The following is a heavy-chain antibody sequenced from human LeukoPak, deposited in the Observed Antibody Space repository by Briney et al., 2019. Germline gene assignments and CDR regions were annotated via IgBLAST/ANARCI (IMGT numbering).Heavy chain of an antibody. V-gene: IGHV3-7*01. CDR3: AREVYDTSGYYLDS. D-gene: IGHD3-22*01. CDR1: GLTFSSYW. Sequence: GGSLRLSCAASGLTFSSYWMSWVRQAPGKGLEWVANIKQDGSEKYYADSVKGRFTVSRDNSKNTMSLQMNSLRAEDTAVYYCAREVYDTSGYYLDSWGQGTLVTVSA. CDR2: IKQDGSEK. J-gene: IGHJ4*02.